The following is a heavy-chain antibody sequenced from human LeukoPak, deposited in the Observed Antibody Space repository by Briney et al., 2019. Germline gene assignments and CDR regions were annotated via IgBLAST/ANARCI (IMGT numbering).Heavy chain of an antibody. J-gene: IGHJ4*02. CDR3: ARDTAFSVLRYFDWLLTPAHIDY. CDR1: GFTFSSYS. D-gene: IGHD3-9*01. Sequence: HPGGSLRLSCAASGFTFSSYSMNWVRQAPGKGLEWVSYISSSGSAIYYADSVKGRFTISRDNSKNTLYLQMNSLRAEDTAVYYCARDTAFSVLRYFDWLLTPAHIDYWGQGTLVTVSS. CDR2: ISSSGSAI. V-gene: IGHV3-48*01.